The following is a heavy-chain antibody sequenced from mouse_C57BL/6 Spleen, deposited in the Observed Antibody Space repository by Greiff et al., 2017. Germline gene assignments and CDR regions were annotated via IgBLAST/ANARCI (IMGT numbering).Heavy chain of an antibody. V-gene: IGHV1-50*01. CDR2: IDPSDSYT. Sequence: QVQLQQPGAELVKPGASVKLSCKASGYTFTSYWMQWVNQRPGQGLEWIGEIDPSDSYTNYNQKLKGKATLTVDTSASTAYMQLSSLTSEDSAVYYWARSPEYYGSSPYYFDYWGQGTTLTVSS. CDR3: ARSPEYYGSSPYYFDY. D-gene: IGHD1-1*01. J-gene: IGHJ2*01. CDR1: GYTFTSYW.